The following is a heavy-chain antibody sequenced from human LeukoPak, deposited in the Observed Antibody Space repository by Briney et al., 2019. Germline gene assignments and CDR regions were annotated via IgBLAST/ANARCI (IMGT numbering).Heavy chain of an antibody. CDR3: ARDDNYYYGSGSYYNGLDY. J-gene: IGHJ4*02. CDR1: GFTFDDYG. D-gene: IGHD3-10*01. CDR2: INWNGGST. Sequence: GGSLRLSCAASGFTFDDYGMSWVRHAPGKGLEWVSGINWNGGSTGYADSVKGRFTISRDNAKNSLYLQMNSLRAEDTALDYCARDDNYYYGSGSYYNGLDYWGQGTLVTVSS. V-gene: IGHV3-20*04.